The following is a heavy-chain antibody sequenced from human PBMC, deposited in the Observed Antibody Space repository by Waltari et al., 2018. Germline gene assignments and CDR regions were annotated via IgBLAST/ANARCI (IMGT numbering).Heavy chain of an antibody. CDR2: IIPIFGTA. CDR3: ARELGEYYDSSGYLY. D-gene: IGHD3-22*01. J-gene: IGHJ4*02. V-gene: IGHV1-69*06. Sequence: QVKLVQSGAAVKKPGSSVKVSCKASGGNFSSYAISWVRPAPGQGLEWMGGIIPIFGTANYAQKFQGRVTITADKSTSTAYMELSSLRSEDTAVYYCARELGEYYDSSGYLYWGQGTLVTVSS. CDR1: GGNFSSYA.